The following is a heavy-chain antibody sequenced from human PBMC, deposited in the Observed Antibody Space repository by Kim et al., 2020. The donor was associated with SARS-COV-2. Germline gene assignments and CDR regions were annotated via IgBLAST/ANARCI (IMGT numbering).Heavy chain of an antibody. Sequence: GGSLRLSCAASGFTFSSFWMHWVRQAPGKGLVWVSRISGDGSTTNYADSVKGRFTISRDNAKNTMYLEMNSLRAEDTAVYYCAGRSLRGTNFFDFWGQGT. CDR1: GFTFSSFW. D-gene: IGHD1-1*01. CDR3: AGRSLRGTNFFDF. CDR2: ISGDGSTT. J-gene: IGHJ4*02. V-gene: IGHV3-74*01.